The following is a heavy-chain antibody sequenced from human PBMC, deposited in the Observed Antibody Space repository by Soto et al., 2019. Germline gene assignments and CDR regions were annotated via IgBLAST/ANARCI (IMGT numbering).Heavy chain of an antibody. Sequence: SETLSLTCAVDGGSVSGYYWTWIRQPPGKGLEWIREINHSGNTNYNPSLESRVTMSVVTSKNQFSLKLSSVTAADTAVYYCARRRYYDFWSGFDYWGQGTLVAVCS. J-gene: IGHJ4*02. CDR2: INHSGNT. D-gene: IGHD3-3*01. CDR3: ARRRYYDFWSGFDY. V-gene: IGHV4-34*01. CDR1: GGSVSGYY.